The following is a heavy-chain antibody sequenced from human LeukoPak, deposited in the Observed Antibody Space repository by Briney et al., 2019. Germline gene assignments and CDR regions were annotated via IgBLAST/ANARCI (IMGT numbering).Heavy chain of an antibody. V-gene: IGHV4-39*07. CDR3: ARATYGSGVVY. CDR2: IYYSGST. CDR1: GGSINSSSYY. J-gene: IGHJ4*02. D-gene: IGHD3-10*01. Sequence: SETLSLTCTVSGGSINSSSYYWGWIRQPPGKGLEWIGSIYYSGSTYYNPSLKSRVTISVDTSKNQFSLKLSSVTAADTAVYYCARATYGSGVVYWGQGTLVTVSS.